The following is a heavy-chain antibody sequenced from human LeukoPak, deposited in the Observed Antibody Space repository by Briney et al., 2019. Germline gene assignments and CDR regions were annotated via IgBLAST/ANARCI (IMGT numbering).Heavy chain of an antibody. CDR3: AKCSIMGATYWFDP. D-gene: IGHD1-26*01. CDR2: IGGSGGNT. Sequence: GGSLRLSCADSGFTFSLYAMSWVRQAPGKGLEWVSVIGGSGGNTYYADSVKGRFTISRDNSKNTLYLQMSSLGAEDTALYYCAKCSIMGATYWFDPWGQGTLVTVSS. J-gene: IGHJ5*02. CDR1: GFTFSLYA. V-gene: IGHV3-23*01.